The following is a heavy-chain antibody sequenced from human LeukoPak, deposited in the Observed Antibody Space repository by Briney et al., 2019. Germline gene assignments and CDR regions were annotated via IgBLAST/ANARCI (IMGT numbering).Heavy chain of an antibody. CDR3: ARTEVGATNDPFDI. V-gene: IGHV1-8*01. Sequence: GASVKVSCKASGYTFTSYDINWVRQATGQGLEWMGWMNPNSDNTGYAQKFQGRVTMTRDTSISTAYMELNSLRSDDTAVYYCARTEVGATNDPFDIWGQGTMVTVSS. D-gene: IGHD1-26*01. CDR2: MNPNSDNT. J-gene: IGHJ3*02. CDR1: GYTFTSYD.